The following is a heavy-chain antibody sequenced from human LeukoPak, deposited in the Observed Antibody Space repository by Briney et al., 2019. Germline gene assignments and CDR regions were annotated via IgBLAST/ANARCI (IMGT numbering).Heavy chain of an antibody. D-gene: IGHD2-2*01. CDR2: INHSGST. V-gene: IGHV4-34*01. J-gene: IGHJ4*02. Sequence: SETLSLTCAVYGGSFSDYYWSWIRQSPGKGLGWIAEINHSGSTNYNPSLKSRVTISVDTSKNQFSLKLSSVTAADTAVYFCAGGPGDGGIVAVPIAHADFDSWGQGSLVTVSS. CDR3: AGGPGDGGIVAVPIAHADFDS. CDR1: GGSFSDYY.